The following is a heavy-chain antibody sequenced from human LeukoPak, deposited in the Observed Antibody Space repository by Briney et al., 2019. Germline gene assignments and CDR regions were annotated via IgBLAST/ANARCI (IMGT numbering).Heavy chain of an antibody. CDR3: ARIGSEGSGWPQAYYYYYMDV. CDR1: GFTFSSYA. V-gene: IGHV3-23*01. J-gene: IGHJ6*03. CDR2: ISGSGGTT. Sequence: GGSLRLSCAASGFTFSSYAMSWVRQAPGKGLEWVSAISGSGGTTYYADSVKGRFTISRDNSKNTLYLQMNSLRAEDTAVYYCARIGSEGSGWPQAYYYYYMDVWGKGTTVTISS. D-gene: IGHD6-19*01.